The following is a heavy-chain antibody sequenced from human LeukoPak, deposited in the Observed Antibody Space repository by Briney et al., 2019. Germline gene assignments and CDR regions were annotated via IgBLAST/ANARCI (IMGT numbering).Heavy chain of an antibody. V-gene: IGHV3-30-3*01. Sequence: GGSPRLSCEASGFTFDNYAMHWVRQAPGKRLEWVAVISYDGNREYYPDSVKGRFTISRDNSKNTLYLQMNGLKTEDTAVYYCAREGSIVARTDYWGQGALVIVSS. J-gene: IGHJ4*02. CDR3: AREGSIVARTDY. D-gene: IGHD2-15*01. CDR2: ISYDGNRE. CDR1: GFTFDNYA.